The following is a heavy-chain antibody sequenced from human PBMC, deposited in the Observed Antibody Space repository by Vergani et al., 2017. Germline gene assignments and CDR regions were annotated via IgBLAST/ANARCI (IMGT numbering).Heavy chain of an antibody. J-gene: IGHJ4*02. Sequence: EVQLVQSGAEVKKPGESLKISCQISGYSFTNYWIGWVRQMPGKGLEWMGIIHPADSDTRYSPSFQGQVTISVDKSFSTAYLQRSSLRASDSAMYYCARLYGRDSIASNYFDYWGQGTLVTVSS. V-gene: IGHV5-51*01. CDR3: ARLYGRDSIASNYFDY. CDR2: IHPADSDT. CDR1: GYSFTNYW. D-gene: IGHD3-22*01.